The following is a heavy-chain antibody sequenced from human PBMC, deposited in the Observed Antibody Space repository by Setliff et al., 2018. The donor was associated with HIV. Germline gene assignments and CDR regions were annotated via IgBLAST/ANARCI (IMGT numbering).Heavy chain of an antibody. CDR1: GGSLSSNLYY. CDR2: VYYSGSA. CDR3: ARPTSGSNSPYVD. Sequence: SQTLSLTCTVSGGSLSSNLYYWGWIRQPPGKGLEWIANVYYSGSAYYNPSLKSRLSISVDMSKNQFSLRLSSVTAADTAIYYCARPTSGSNSPYVDWGQGTLVTVSS. D-gene: IGHD3-10*02. J-gene: IGHJ4*01. V-gene: IGHV4-39*01.